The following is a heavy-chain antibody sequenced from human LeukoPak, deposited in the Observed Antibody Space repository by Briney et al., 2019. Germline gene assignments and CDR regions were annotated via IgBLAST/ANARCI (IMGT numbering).Heavy chain of an antibody. D-gene: IGHD3-10*01. J-gene: IGHJ6*02. CDR3: ARGYGPQLYYYYGMDV. V-gene: IGHV4-39*01. Sequence: SETLSLTCTVSGGSISSSSYYWGWIRQPPGKGLEWIGSIYYSGSTYYNPSLKSRVTISVDTSKNQFSLKLSSVTAADTAVYYCARGYGPQLYYYYGMDVWGQGTTVTVSS. CDR2: IYYSGST. CDR1: GGSISSSSYY.